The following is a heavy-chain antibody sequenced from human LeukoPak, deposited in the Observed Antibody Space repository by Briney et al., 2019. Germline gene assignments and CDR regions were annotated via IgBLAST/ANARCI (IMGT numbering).Heavy chain of an antibody. V-gene: IGHV4-31*03. CDR3: ARDTAAAGTSYFDY. Sequence: PSQTLSLTCTVSGGSISSGGYYWRWIRQHPGKGLEWIGYIYYSGSTYYNPSLKSRVTISVDTSKNQFSLKLSSVTAADTAVYYCARDTAAAGTSYFDYWGQGTLVTVSS. J-gene: IGHJ4*02. CDR1: GGSISSGGYY. CDR2: IYYSGST. D-gene: IGHD6-13*01.